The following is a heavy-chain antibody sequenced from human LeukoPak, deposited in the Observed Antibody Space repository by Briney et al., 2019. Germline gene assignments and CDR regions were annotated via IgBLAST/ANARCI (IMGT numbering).Heavy chain of an antibody. CDR2: ISWDGGST. Sequence: PGGSLRLSCAASGFTFDDYTMHWVRQAPGKGLEWVSLISWDGGSTYYADSVKGRFTISRGNSKNSLYLQMNSLRTEDTALYYCATGAYYMDVWGKGTTVTVSS. J-gene: IGHJ6*03. CDR1: GFTFDDYT. V-gene: IGHV3-43*01. CDR3: ATGAYYMDV.